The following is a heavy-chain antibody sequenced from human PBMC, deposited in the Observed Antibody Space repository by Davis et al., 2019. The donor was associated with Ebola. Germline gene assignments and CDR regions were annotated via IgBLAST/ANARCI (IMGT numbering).Heavy chain of an antibody. Sequence: GESLKISCAASGFTFSSYSMNWVRQAPGKGLEWVAVISYDGSNKYYADSVKGRFTISRDNSKNTLYLQMNSLRAEDTAVYYCARDRDDYGGNWYKYWGQGTLVTVSS. CDR2: ISYDGSNK. D-gene: IGHD4-23*01. J-gene: IGHJ4*02. V-gene: IGHV3-30*03. CDR3: ARDRDDYGGNWYKY. CDR1: GFTFSSYS.